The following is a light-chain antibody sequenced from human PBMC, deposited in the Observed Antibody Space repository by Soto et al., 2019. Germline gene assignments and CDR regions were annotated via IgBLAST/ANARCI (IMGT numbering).Light chain of an antibody. CDR2: EVS. V-gene: IGLV2-8*01. Sequence: QSALTQPPSASGSPGQSVTISCTGTSSDVGGYNYVSWYQQHPGKAPKLMIYEVSKRPSGVPDRFSGSKSGNTASLTVSGLQAEDEADYHCAAWDNSLIAYVFGPGTKLTVL. CDR3: AAWDNSLIAYV. J-gene: IGLJ1*01. CDR1: SSDVGGYNY.